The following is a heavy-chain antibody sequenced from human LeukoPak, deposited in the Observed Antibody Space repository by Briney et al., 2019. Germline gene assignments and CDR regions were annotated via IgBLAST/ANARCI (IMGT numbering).Heavy chain of an antibody. D-gene: IGHD4-23*01. V-gene: IGHV1-69*05. CDR1: GGTFSSYA. CDR2: IISIFGTA. CDR3: ARVRGVVGGDYYYYMDV. Sequence: GSSVKVSCKASGGTFSSYAISWVRQAPGQGLEWMGGIISIFGTANYAQKFQGRVTITTDESTSTAYMELSSLRSEDTAVYYCARVRGVVGGDYYYYMDVWGKGTTVTVSS. J-gene: IGHJ6*03.